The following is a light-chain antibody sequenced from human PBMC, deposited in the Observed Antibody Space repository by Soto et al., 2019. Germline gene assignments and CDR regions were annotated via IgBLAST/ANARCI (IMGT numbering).Light chain of an antibody. CDR3: SSYTSSSTPVV. J-gene: IGLJ2*01. Sequence: QSALTQPASVSGSPGQSITSSCTGTSSDVGGYNYVSWYQQHPGKAPKLMIYDVSTRPSGVSNRFSGSKSGNTASLTISGLQAEDEADYYCSSYTSSSTPVVFGGGTKLTVL. CDR2: DVS. V-gene: IGLV2-14*01. CDR1: SSDVGGYNY.